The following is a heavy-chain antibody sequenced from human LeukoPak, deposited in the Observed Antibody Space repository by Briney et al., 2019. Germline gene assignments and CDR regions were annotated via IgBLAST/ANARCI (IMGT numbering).Heavy chain of an antibody. CDR1: GYSISSGYY. CDR3: ASNTGTVFDY. J-gene: IGHJ4*02. Sequence: SETLSLTCTVSGYSISSGYYWGWIRQSPGKGLEWIGYVYYTGSTEYNPSLRSRVTISLEKSKHQFSLNLTSVTAADTAVYYCASNTGTVFDYWGQGALVTVSS. CDR2: VYYTGST. V-gene: IGHV4-38-2*02. D-gene: IGHD7-27*01.